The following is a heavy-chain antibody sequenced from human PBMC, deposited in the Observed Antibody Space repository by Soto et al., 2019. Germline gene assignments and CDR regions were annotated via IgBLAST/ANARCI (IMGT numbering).Heavy chain of an antibody. V-gene: IGHV1-69*06. CDR3: ARADYGGNPTYYFDS. J-gene: IGHJ4*02. CDR1: GGTFSSYA. D-gene: IGHD4-17*01. CDR2: IIPIFGTA. Sequence: QVQLVQSGAEVKKPGSSVKVSCKASGGTFSSYAISWVRQAPGQGLEWMGGIIPIFGTANYAQKFQGRVTMTADKSTSTAYMELSSLRSEDTAVYYCARADYGGNPTYYFDSWGQGTLVTVSS.